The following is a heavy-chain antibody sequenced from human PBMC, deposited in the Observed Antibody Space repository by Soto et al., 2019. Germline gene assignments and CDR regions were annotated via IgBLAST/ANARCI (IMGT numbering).Heavy chain of an antibody. J-gene: IGHJ3*02. D-gene: IGHD2-21*02. V-gene: IGHV1-46*03. Sequence: ASVKVSCTESGYTFTSYYMHWVRQATRQGLEWMGIINPSGGSTSYAQKFQGRVTMTRDTSTSTVYMELSSLRSEDTAVYYCARQHIVVVTAPDAFDIWGQGTMVTVSS. CDR2: INPSGGST. CDR1: GYTFTSYY. CDR3: ARQHIVVVTAPDAFDI.